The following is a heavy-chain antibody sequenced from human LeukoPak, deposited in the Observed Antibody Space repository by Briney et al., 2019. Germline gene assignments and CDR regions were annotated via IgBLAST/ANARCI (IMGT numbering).Heavy chain of an antibody. CDR2: ISSSGATT. Sequence: AGGSLRLSCAASGFNFSNYALSWVRQAPGKGLEWISSISSSGATTYYADSVKGRFTISRDNSKSTLSLRMNSLRAEDTAVYYCAKGGISGYLDYWGQGTLVTVSS. CDR1: GFNFSNYA. D-gene: IGHD2-15*01. CDR3: AKGGISGYLDY. V-gene: IGHV3-23*01. J-gene: IGHJ4*02.